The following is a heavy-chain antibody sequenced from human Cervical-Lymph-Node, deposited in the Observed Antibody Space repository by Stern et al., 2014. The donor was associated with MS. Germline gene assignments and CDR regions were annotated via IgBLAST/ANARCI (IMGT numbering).Heavy chain of an antibody. V-gene: IGHV5-51*01. CDR3: ARQTYYDSSGYDDAFDI. D-gene: IGHD3-22*01. CDR2: MYPCDSYT. CDR1: GYAFSTYW. Sequence: EVQLVESGAEVQKPGESLKISCVATGYAFSTYWMGWVRQQPGNGLEWLGIMYPCDSYTRYSPSFQAHVTISTNNSINTAYLQWSSLKASDTAMYYCARQTYYDSSGYDDAFDIWGPGTLVTVSS. J-gene: IGHJ3*02.